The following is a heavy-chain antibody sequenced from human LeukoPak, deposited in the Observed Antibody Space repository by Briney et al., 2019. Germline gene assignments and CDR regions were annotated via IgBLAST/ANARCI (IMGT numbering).Heavy chain of an antibody. D-gene: IGHD3-22*01. V-gene: IGHV4-39*01. CDR3: ARVPMATYYYDSSPH. CDR1: GGSISSSSYY. Sequence: PSETLSLTCTVSGGSISSSSYYWGWIRQPPGKGLEWIGSIYYSGSTYYNPSLKSRVTISVDTSKNQFSLKLSSVTTADTAVYYCARVPMATYYYDSSPHWGQGTLVTVSS. J-gene: IGHJ4*02. CDR2: IYYSGST.